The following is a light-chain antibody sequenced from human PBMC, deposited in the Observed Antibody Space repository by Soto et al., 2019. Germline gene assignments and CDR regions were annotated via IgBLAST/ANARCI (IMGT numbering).Light chain of an antibody. Sequence: EIVLTQSPATLSLSPGERATLSCRASQSVSSYLAWYQQKPGQAPRLLIYDASNRATGIPARVSGSGSGTDVTLTISSLEPEDFAVYYCQQRSNWLITFGQGTRLEIK. J-gene: IGKJ5*01. CDR3: QQRSNWLIT. V-gene: IGKV3-11*01. CDR1: QSVSSY. CDR2: DAS.